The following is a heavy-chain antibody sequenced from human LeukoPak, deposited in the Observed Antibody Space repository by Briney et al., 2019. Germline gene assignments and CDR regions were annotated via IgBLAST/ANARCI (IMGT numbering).Heavy chain of an antibody. CDR3: ARRRGEPNIFDY. V-gene: IGHV1-2*02. CDR2: INPNSGGT. D-gene: IGHD3-16*01. CDR1: GYTFTGYY. Sequence: ASVKVSCKASGYTFTGYYMHWVRQAPGQGLEWMGWINPNSGGTNYAQRFQGRVTMTRDTSISTAYMDLSRLRSDDTALYYCARRRGEPNIFDYWGQGTLVTASS. J-gene: IGHJ4*02.